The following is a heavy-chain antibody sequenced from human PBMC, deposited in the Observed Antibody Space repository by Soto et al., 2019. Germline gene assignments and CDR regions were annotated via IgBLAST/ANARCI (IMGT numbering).Heavy chain of an antibody. CDR3: ARAQFYSGSGNYNNLMFDV. CDR1: GGSIGGVGYS. V-gene: IGHV4-30-2*01. J-gene: IGHJ5*02. CDR2: MYHSGTF. D-gene: IGHD3-10*01. Sequence: PSETLSLTCAVSGGSIGGVGYSWSWIRQPPGGGLEWIGYMYHSGTFLKSPSLKTRLTMSLDMSKNQFSLTLNSMTAADTAVYYCARAQFYSGSGNYNNLMFDVWGQGIQVTVSS.